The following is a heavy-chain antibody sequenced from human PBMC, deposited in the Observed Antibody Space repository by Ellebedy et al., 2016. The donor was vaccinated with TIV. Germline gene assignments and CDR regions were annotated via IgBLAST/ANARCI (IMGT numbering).Heavy chain of an antibody. CDR2: IWYDGSNE. Sequence: GESLKISXAASGFMFNMYTMHWVRQAPGKGLEWVARIWYDGSNEYHADSVKGRFTISRDNSKNTLYLEMNRLRGEDTAIYYCARGQDLPPIDALDVWGQGTMVTVSS. CDR3: ARGQDLPPIDALDV. CDR1: GFMFNMYT. J-gene: IGHJ3*01. D-gene: IGHD2-2*02. V-gene: IGHV3-33*01.